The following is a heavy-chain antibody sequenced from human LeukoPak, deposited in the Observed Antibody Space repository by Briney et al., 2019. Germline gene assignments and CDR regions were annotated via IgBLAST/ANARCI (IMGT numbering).Heavy chain of an antibody. CDR1: GFTFSSYS. D-gene: IGHD3-10*01. V-gene: IGHV3-21*01. CDR2: ISSSSSYI. J-gene: IGHJ4*02. Sequence: PGGSLRLSCAASGFTFSSYSMNWVRQAPGKGLEWVSSISSSSSYIYYADSVKGRFTISRDNAKNSLYLQMNSLRAEDTAVYYCAREVLLWFGENNYWGQGTLVTVSS. CDR3: AREVLLWFGENNY.